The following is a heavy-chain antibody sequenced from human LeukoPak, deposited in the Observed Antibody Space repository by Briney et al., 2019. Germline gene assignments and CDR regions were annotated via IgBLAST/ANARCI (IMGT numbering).Heavy chain of an antibody. CDR3: ARDVRAYSSSSSAFDI. CDR1: GFTFSSYT. Sequence: GGSLRLSCAASGFTFSSYTINWVRQAPGKGLEWVSSISTSGTYIYYADSVKGRFTISRDNAKNSLYLQMNGLREEDTAVYYCARDVRAYSSSSSAFDIWGQGTMVTASS. CDR2: ISTSGTYI. D-gene: IGHD6-6*01. V-gene: IGHV3-21*01. J-gene: IGHJ3*02.